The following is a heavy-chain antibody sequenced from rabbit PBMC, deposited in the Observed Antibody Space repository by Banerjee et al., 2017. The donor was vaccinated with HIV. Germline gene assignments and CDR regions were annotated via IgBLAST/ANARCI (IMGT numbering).Heavy chain of an antibody. Sequence: QSLEESGGDLVKPGASLTLTCTASGFSFSTIYYMCWVRQAPGKGLEWIACIYTGSSGSTYYASWAKGRFTISKTSSTTVTLQMTSLTAADTATYFCARDIVASYAYARGYFNLWGPGTLVTVS. V-gene: IGHV1S40*01. CDR2: IYTGSSGST. CDR3: ARDIVASYAYARGYFNL. CDR1: GFSFSTIYY. D-gene: IGHD6-1*01. J-gene: IGHJ4*01.